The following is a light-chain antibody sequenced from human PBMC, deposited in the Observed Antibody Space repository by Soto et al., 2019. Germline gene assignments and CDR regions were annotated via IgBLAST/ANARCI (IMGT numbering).Light chain of an antibody. Sequence: DIQMTQSPSSLSASVGDRVTITCRASQSIANYLNWYQQKPGKAPKLLVYGASILHSGVPSRFVGSGSGTDFTLTIISLQPEDFATYFCQQSFNSLPTFGQGTNLALK. CDR1: QSIANY. J-gene: IGKJ2*01. CDR2: GAS. CDR3: QQSFNSLPT. V-gene: IGKV1-39*01.